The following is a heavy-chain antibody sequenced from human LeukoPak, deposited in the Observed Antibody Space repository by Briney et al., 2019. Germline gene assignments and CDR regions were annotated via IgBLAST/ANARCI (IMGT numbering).Heavy chain of an antibody. CDR1: GGSISSSSYY. J-gene: IGHJ4*02. CDR2: IYYSGST. V-gene: IGHV4-39*07. Sequence: SETLSLTCTVSGGSISSSSYYWGWIRQPPGKGLEWIGSIYYSGSTYYNPSLKSRVTISVDTSKNQFSLKLSSVTAADTAVYYCARAYSGSYFDGYWGQGTLVTVSS. CDR3: ARAYSGSYFDGY. D-gene: IGHD1-26*01.